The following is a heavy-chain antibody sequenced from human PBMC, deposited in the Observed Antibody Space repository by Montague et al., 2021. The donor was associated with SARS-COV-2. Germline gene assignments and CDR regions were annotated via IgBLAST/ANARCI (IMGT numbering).Heavy chain of an antibody. D-gene: IGHD1-26*01. CDR1: GDSVSSNSAT. V-gene: IGHV6-1*01. CDR2: TYYRSRWSN. J-gene: IGHJ4*02. Sequence: CAISGDSVSSNSATWHWIRQSPSRGLEWLGRTYYRSRWSNDYAVSVRSRIIINPDTSTNQFSLQQSSVTPEDTAVYFCARERWAVGVSFDYWGQGTLVTVSS. CDR3: ARERWAVGVSFDY.